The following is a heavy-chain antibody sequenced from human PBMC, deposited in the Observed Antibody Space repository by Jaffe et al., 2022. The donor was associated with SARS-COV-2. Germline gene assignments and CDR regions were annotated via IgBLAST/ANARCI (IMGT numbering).Heavy chain of an antibody. CDR1: GFTFSSYS. J-gene: IGHJ4*02. Sequence: EVQLVESGGGLVKPGGSLRLSCAASGFTFSSYSMNWVRQAPGKGLEWVSSISSSSSYIYYADSVKGRFTISRDNAKNSLYLQMNSLRAEDTAVYYCARASPGYDSSRAFDYWGQGTLVTVSS. V-gene: IGHV3-21*01. CDR3: ARASPGYDSSRAFDY. D-gene: IGHD3-22*01. CDR2: ISSSSSYI.